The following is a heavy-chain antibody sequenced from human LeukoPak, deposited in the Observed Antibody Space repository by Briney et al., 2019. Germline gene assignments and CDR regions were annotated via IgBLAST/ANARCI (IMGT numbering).Heavy chain of an antibody. CDR2: ISYDGRAK. D-gene: IGHD5-12*01. Sequence: QTAGSLSLSCVTSGFTFNKYALNWVRQAPGKGLEWVSVISYDGRAKNYPDSVKGRFTVSRDNSKDTLSLQFNNLAAEDMAVYYCARGPTSASAGGFTKMRSRGYYFDLWGQGTLVTVSS. J-gene: IGHJ4*02. CDR3: ARGPTSASAGGFTKMRSRGYYFDL. CDR1: GFTFNKYA. V-gene: IGHV3-30-3*01.